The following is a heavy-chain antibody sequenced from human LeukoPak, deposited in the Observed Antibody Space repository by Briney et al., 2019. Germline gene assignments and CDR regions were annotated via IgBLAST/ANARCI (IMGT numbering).Heavy chain of an antibody. V-gene: IGHV4-39*01. D-gene: IGHD3-10*01. Sequence: SETLSLTCTVSGGSISSSSYYWGWIRQPPGKGLVWIGSIYYSGSTYYNPSLKSRVTISVDTSKNQFSLKLSSVTAADTAVYYCARDPQALWFGELLSELYYYYGMDVWGQGTTVTVSS. CDR3: ARDPQALWFGELLSELYYYYGMDV. CDR2: IYYSGST. J-gene: IGHJ6*02. CDR1: GGSISSSSYY.